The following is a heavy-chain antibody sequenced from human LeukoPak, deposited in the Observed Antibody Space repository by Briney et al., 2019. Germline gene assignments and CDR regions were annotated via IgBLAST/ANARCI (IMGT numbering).Heavy chain of an antibody. CDR2: ISSSGSTI. V-gene: IGHV3-48*04. CDR1: GFTFNTYT. D-gene: IGHD5-18*01. CDR3: ARDGGIQLWGRIYYYYYGMDV. Sequence: PGGSLRLSCAASGFTFNTYTMNWVRQAPGKGLEWVSYISSSGSTIYYADSVKGRFTISRDNAKNSLYLQMNSLRAEDTAVYYCARDGGIQLWGRIYYYYYGMDVWGQGTTVTVSS. J-gene: IGHJ6*02.